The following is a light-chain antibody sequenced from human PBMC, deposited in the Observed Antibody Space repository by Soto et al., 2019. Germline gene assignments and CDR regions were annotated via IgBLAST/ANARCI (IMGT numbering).Light chain of an antibody. Sequence: EIVLTQSPATLSLSPGERATLSCRASQSVNSYLAWYQQKPGQAPRLLIYDASNRATGIPARFSGSGSGTDFTLTISSLEPEDFAVYYCQQRSNWSLFTFGPGTKVDIK. CDR3: QQRSNWSLFT. J-gene: IGKJ3*01. V-gene: IGKV3-11*01. CDR2: DAS. CDR1: QSVNSY.